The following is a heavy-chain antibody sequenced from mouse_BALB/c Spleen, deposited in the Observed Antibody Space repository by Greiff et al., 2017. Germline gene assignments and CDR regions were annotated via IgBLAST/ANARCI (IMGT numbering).Heavy chain of an antibody. Sequence: EVMLVESGGGLVKPGGSLKLSCAASGFTFSSYTMSWVRQTPEKRLEWVATISSGGSYTYYPDSVKGRFTISRDNAKNTLYLQMSSLKSEDTAMYYCTREGDGNYVGTYYAMDYWGQGTSVTVSS. D-gene: IGHD2-1*01. CDR3: TREGDGNYVGTYYAMDY. CDR1: GFTFSSYT. CDR2: ISSGGSYT. V-gene: IGHV5-6-4*01. J-gene: IGHJ4*01.